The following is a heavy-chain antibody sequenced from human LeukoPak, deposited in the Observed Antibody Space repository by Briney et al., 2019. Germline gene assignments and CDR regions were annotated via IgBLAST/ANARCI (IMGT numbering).Heavy chain of an antibody. CDR2: INPNSGGT. D-gene: IGHD5/OR15-5a*01. CDR1: GYTFTDYY. CDR3: ARDLSTTFPNYFDP. V-gene: IGHV1-2*02. J-gene: IGHJ5*02. Sequence: ASVKVSCKASGYTFTDYYIHWVRQAPGQGLEWIAWINPNSGGTSYAPKFQGRVTMTRDTSITTAYMELSSLRSDDTALYYCARDLSTTFPNYFDPWGQGRLVTVSS.